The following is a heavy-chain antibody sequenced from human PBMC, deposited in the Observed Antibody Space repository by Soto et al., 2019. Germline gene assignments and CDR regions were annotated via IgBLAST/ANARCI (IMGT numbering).Heavy chain of an antibody. V-gene: IGHV4-30-4*01. Sequence: QVQLQESGPGLVKPSQTLSLTCTVSGGSISSGNYYWSWIRQPPGKGLERIGFISYSGTTHYSASLRSRVSTSXXXSXXQFSLDLSSVTAADTAVYYCATMGTPVTGLYYFDYWGQGTLVTVSS. J-gene: IGHJ4*02. D-gene: IGHD4-17*01. CDR2: ISYSGTT. CDR3: ATMGTPVTGLYYFDY. CDR1: GGSISSGNYY.